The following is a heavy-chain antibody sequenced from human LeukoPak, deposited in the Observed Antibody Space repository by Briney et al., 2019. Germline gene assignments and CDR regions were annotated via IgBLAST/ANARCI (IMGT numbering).Heavy chain of an antibody. CDR1: SVYIKNHY. Sequence: SETLSLTCNVSSVYIKNHYLAWIRQPAGKPLEWIGRTYTTGTTKYNPSPKSRVTKSIDVSTNHFSLQLRSWTAADTPVYYYTRDLISRWSSFDYWGQGARVTVS. CDR2: TYTTGTT. J-gene: IGHJ4*02. CDR3: TRDLISRWSSFDY. D-gene: IGHD6-13*01. V-gene: IGHV4-4*07.